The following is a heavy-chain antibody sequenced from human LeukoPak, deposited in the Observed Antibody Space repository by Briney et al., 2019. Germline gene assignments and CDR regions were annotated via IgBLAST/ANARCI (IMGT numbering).Heavy chain of an antibody. D-gene: IGHD3-3*01. CDR1: GFTVSSNY. J-gene: IGHJ3*02. V-gene: IGHV3-66*01. CDR2: IYSGGST. CDR3: ARGGGSGYQGGAFDI. Sequence: GGSLRLSCAASGFTVSSNYMSWVRQAPGKGLEWVSVIYSGGSTYYADSVKGRFTISRDNSKNTLYLQMNSLRAEDTAVYYCARGGGSGYQGGAFDIWGQGTMVTVSS.